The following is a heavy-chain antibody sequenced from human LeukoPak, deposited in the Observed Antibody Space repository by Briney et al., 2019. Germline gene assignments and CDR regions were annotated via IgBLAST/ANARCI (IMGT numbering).Heavy chain of an antibody. CDR1: GYTFTSYG. J-gene: IGHJ6*02. CDR2: ISAYNGNT. CDR3: AREARDCGGDCYYYGMDV. D-gene: IGHD2-21*02. V-gene: IGHV1-18*01. Sequence: ASVKVSCKASGYTFTSYGISWVRQAPGQGLEWMGWISAYNGNTNYAQKLQGRVTMTTDTSTSTAYMEPRSLRSDDTAVYYCAREARDCGGDCYYYGMDVWGQGTTVTVSS.